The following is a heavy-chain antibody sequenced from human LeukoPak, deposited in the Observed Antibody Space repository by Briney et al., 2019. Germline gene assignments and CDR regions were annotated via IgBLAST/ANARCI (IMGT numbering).Heavy chain of an antibody. J-gene: IGHJ4*02. CDR1: GFAFSDYW. D-gene: IGHD5-18*01. CDR3: ARGGYSYGHDY. CDR2: IKPDRSEK. V-gene: IGHV3-7*01. Sequence: GGSLRLSCAASGFAFSDYWMSWVRQAPGKGLEWVAKIKPDRSEKYYVDSVKGRFTISRDKAKNSLYLQMNSLRDEDTAVYYCARGGYSYGHDYWGQGTLVTVSS.